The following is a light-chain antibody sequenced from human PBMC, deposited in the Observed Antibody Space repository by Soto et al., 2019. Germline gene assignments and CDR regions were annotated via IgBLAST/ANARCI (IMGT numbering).Light chain of an antibody. CDR3: QQRSNWLT. CDR2: DAS. V-gene: IGKV3-11*01. CDR1: QSVSSY. J-gene: IGKJ4*01. Sequence: EIVLTQSPATLSLSPGERATLSCRASQSVSSYLAWYQQKPGQAPRLLIYDASNRATGILARFSGSGSGTDFPLTISSLEPEDFEVYYCQQRSNWLTVGGGTKVEIK.